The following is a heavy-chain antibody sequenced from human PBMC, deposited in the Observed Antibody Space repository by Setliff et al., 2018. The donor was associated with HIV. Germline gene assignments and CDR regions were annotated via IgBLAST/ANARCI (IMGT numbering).Heavy chain of an antibody. J-gene: IGHJ3*02. Sequence: GASVKVSCKASGGTFSSYTFSWVRQAPGQGLEWMGWINAGNGNTKYSQKFQDRVTITRDISAITAYMELSSLRSEDTAVYYCARDPDSGYDSGAFDIWGQGTMVTVSS. CDR2: INAGNGNT. CDR3: ARDPDSGYDSGAFDI. V-gene: IGHV1-3*01. D-gene: IGHD5-12*01. CDR1: GGTFSSYT.